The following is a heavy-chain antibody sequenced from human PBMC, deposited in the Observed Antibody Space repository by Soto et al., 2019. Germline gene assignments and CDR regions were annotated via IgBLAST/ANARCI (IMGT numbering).Heavy chain of an antibody. J-gene: IGHJ3*02. Sequence: QVQLVQSGAEVKKPGSSVKVSCKASGGTFSSYDINWVRQATGQGLEWMGWMNPNSGNTGYAQKFQGRVTMTRNSSISTAYMELSSLRSEDTAVYYCARGESGYYLDAFDIWGQGTMVTVSS. CDR2: MNPNSGNT. D-gene: IGHD3-22*01. CDR3: ARGESGYYLDAFDI. CDR1: GGTFSSYD. V-gene: IGHV1-8*02.